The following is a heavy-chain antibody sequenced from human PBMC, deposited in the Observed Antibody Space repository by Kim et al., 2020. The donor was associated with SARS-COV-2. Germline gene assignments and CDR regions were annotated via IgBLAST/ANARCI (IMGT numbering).Heavy chain of an antibody. J-gene: IGHJ4*02. D-gene: IGHD3-10*01. CDR3: AKGSVYYGSGSFYLDF. CDR1: GFIFSSYA. Sequence: GGSLRLSCAASGFIFSSYAMSWVRQAPGKGLEWVAGISGSGGNTYYADSVKGRFTISRDNSKNTLYLQVNSLRADDTAVYHCAKGSVYYGSGSFYLDFWGQGTLVTVSS. V-gene: IGHV3-23*01. CDR2: ISGSGGNT.